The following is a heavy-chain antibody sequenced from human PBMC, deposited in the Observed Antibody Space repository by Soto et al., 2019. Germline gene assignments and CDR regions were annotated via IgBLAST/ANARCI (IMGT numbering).Heavy chain of an antibody. D-gene: IGHD3-16*02. J-gene: IGHJ6*02. V-gene: IGHV1-69*01. Sequence: QVQLVQSGAEVKKPGSSVKVSCKASGDTDTNYVISWVRQAPGQGLEWMGGIFPQFGTTYSAQKLQDRLTITADESTSTVYMQLSSLRLDDTAVYYCEAEMTFGKLSVVWGQGTTVTVSS. CDR3: EAEMTFGKLSVV. CDR1: GDTDTNYV. CDR2: IFPQFGTT.